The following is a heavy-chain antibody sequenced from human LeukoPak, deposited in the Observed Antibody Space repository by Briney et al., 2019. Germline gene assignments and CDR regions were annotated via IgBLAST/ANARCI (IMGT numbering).Heavy chain of an antibody. D-gene: IGHD6-13*01. V-gene: IGHV1-8*03. J-gene: IGHJ4*02. CDR2: MNPNGGNT. CDR1: GYTFTSYD. Sequence: ASVKVSCKASGYTFTSYDINWVRQATGQGLEWMGWMNPNGGNTGYAQKFQGRVTITRSTSISTAYMELSSLRSEDTAVYYCARSGAAAGFGFDYWGQGTLVTVSS. CDR3: ARSGAAAGFGFDY.